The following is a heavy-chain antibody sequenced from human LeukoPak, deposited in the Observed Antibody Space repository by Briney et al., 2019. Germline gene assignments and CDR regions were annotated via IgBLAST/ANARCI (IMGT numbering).Heavy chain of an antibody. V-gene: IGHV3-7*01. CDR1: GFTFSSYW. Sequence: GGSLRLSCAASGFTFSSYWMSWVRQAPGKGLEWVANINQDGREKYYVGSVKGRFTISRDNAKNSLYLQMNSLRAEDTAVYYCAREAYYDILTGYYGGSRWFDPWGQGTLVTVSS. CDR2: INQDGREK. D-gene: IGHD3-9*01. J-gene: IGHJ5*02. CDR3: AREAYYDILTGYYGGSRWFDP.